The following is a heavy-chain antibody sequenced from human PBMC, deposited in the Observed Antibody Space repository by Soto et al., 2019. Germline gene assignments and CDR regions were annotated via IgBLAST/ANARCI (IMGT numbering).Heavy chain of an antibody. Sequence: ASVKVSCKASGYTFTSYDINWVRQATGQGLEWMGWMNPNSGNTGYAQKFQGRVTMTRNTSISTAYMELSSLRSEDTAVYYCARVRIAARPFFHDAFDIWGQGTMVTVSS. CDR2: MNPNSGNT. D-gene: IGHD6-6*01. V-gene: IGHV1-8*01. CDR3: ARVRIAARPFFHDAFDI. J-gene: IGHJ3*02. CDR1: GYTFTSYD.